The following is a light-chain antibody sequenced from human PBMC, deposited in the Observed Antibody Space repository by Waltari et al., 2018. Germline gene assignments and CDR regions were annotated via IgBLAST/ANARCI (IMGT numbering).Light chain of an antibody. CDR2: NNN. CDR1: SSNIGSSY. Sequence: QSVLTQPPSVSAAPGQKVTISCSGSSSNIGSSYVSWYQQLPGTAPKLLIFNNNERPSGIPDRFSGSKSGTSATLGITGLQTGDEADYYCGTWDDSLRAGVFGGG. V-gene: IGLV1-51*01. CDR3: GTWDDSLRAGV. J-gene: IGLJ2*01.